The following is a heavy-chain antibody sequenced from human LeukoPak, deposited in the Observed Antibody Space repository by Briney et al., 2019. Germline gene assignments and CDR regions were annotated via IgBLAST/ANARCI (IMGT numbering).Heavy chain of an antibody. J-gene: IGHJ4*02. Sequence: GGSLRLSCAASGFTFSSYWMHWVRQALGKGLVWVSRINSDASSTSYAASVKGRFTISRDNAKNTLYLQMNSLRAEDTAVYYCVTHTASPYWGQGTLVTVSS. V-gene: IGHV3-74*01. CDR3: VTHTASPY. CDR2: INSDASST. D-gene: IGHD5-18*01. CDR1: GFTFSSYW.